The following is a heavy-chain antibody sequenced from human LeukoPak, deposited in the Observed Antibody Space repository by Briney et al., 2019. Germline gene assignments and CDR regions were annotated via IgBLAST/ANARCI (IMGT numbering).Heavy chain of an antibody. Sequence: SQTLSLTYTVSGGSISSGDYYWSWIRQPPGKGLEWIGYIYYSGSTYYNPSLKSRVTISVDTSKNQFSLKLSSVTAADTAVYYCARVVPAAIEFGWFDPWGQGTLVTVSS. CDR1: GGSISSGDYY. CDR3: ARVVPAAIEFGWFDP. J-gene: IGHJ5*02. D-gene: IGHD2-2*01. CDR2: IYYSGST. V-gene: IGHV4-30-4*08.